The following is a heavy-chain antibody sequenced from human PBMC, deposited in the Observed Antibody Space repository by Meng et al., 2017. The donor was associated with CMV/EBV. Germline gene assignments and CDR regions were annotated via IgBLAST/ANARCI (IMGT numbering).Heavy chain of an antibody. V-gene: IGHV1-69*12. CDR3: AREGGIVVVPAAPGWFDP. D-gene: IGHD2-2*01. Sequence: QVQVVQSGAEVKKPGSSVKVSCKASGGTFSSYAISWVRQAPGQGLEWMGGIIPIFGTANYAQKFQGRVTITADESTSTAYMELSSLRSEDTAVYYCAREGGIVVVPAAPGWFDPWGQGTLVTVSS. CDR1: GGTFSSYA. CDR2: IIPIFGTA. J-gene: IGHJ5*02.